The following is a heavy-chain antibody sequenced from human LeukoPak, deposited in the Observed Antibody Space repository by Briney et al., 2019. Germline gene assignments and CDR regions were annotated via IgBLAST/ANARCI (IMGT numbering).Heavy chain of an antibody. Sequence: GESLKISCQGSGYSYTLYWIAWVRQMPGKGLECMGIIYPGDSDTRYSPSFQGHVTISADKSITTAYLQWSSLKASDTAMYYCARLDSGSERPIDYWGQGTLVTVSS. CDR1: GYSYTLYW. J-gene: IGHJ4*02. D-gene: IGHD1-26*01. CDR3: ARLDSGSERPIDY. CDR2: IYPGDSDT. V-gene: IGHV5-51*01.